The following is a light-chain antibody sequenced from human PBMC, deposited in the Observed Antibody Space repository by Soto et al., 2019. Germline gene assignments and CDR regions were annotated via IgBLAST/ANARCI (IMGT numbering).Light chain of an antibody. CDR3: QQCNTYPWT. J-gene: IGKJ1*01. Sequence: DIQMTQSPSTLSASVGDRVTITCRSSQSISGYLAWYQQKPGKAPKLLIYDASSLESGVPSRFSGSASGTEFTLTISSLQPDDFATYYCQQCNTYPWTFGQGTKVDIK. CDR1: QSISGY. V-gene: IGKV1-5*01. CDR2: DAS.